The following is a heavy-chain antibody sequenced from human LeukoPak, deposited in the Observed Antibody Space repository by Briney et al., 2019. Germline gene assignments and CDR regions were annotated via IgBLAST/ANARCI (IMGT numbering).Heavy chain of an antibody. Sequence: GRSLRLSCAASGFAFSIFAIHWVRQAPDKGLEWVAVIAYDGSSKYYADSVKGRFTISRDNSKNTLYLQMNSLRAEDTAVYYCARAKGVSTGYRPTDYWGQGTLVTVSS. CDR1: GFAFSIFA. J-gene: IGHJ4*02. CDR2: IAYDGSSK. CDR3: ARAKGVSTGYRPTDY. V-gene: IGHV3-30*03. D-gene: IGHD3-22*01.